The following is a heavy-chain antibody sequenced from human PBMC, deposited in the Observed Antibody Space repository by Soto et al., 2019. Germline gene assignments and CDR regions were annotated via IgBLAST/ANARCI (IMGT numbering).Heavy chain of an antibody. D-gene: IGHD3-10*01. CDR2: ISSSSSTI. V-gene: IGHV3-48*01. CDR1: GFTFSSYS. Sequence: PGGSLRLSCAASGFTFSSYSMNWVRQAPGKGLEWVSYISSSSSTIYYADSVKGRFTISRDNAKNSLYLQMNSLRAEDTAVYYCARVLLWFGELYYGMDVWGQGTTVTVSS. CDR3: ARVLLWFGELYYGMDV. J-gene: IGHJ6*02.